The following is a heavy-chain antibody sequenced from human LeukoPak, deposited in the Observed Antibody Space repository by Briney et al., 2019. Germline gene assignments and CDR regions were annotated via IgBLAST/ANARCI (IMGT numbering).Heavy chain of an antibody. CDR2: ISSSSSCI. D-gene: IGHD6-13*01. Sequence: GGSLRLSCAASGFTFSSYSMNWVRQAPGKGLEWVSSISSSSSCIYYADSVKGRFTISRDNAKNSLYLQMNSLRAEDTAVYYCARGIAAAGPDYYFDYWGQGTLVTVSS. CDR3: ARGIAAAGPDYYFDY. J-gene: IGHJ4*02. V-gene: IGHV3-21*01. CDR1: GFTFSSYS.